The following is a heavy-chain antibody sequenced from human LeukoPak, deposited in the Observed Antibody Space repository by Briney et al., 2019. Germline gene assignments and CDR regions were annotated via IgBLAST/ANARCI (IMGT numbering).Heavy chain of an antibody. J-gene: IGHJ6*03. CDR2: INHSGST. V-gene: IGHV4-34*01. D-gene: IGHD5-18*01. CDR1: GGSFSGYY. CDR3: ARGRGGYSYGYRYYYYYYMDV. Sequence: SETLSLTCAAYGGSFSGYYWSWIRQPPGKGLEWIGEINHSGSTNYNPSLKSRVTISVDTSKNQFSLKLSSVTAADTALYYCARGRGGYSYGYRYYYYYYMDVWGKGTTVTVSS.